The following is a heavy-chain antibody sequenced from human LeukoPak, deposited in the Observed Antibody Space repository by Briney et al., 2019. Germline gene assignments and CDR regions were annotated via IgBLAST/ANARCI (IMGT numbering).Heavy chain of an antibody. J-gene: IGHJ4*02. D-gene: IGHD1-7*01. CDR2: IYPSGST. V-gene: IGHV4-4*07. Sequence: PSETLSLTCTVSGGSISSDYWSWIRQPAGKGLEWIGRIYPSGSTNYNPSLKSRVTMSVDTSKNQFSLKITSVTAADTAVYYCARESGLTGTTLSDFWGQGTLVTVSS. CDR1: GGSISSDY. CDR3: ARESGLTGTTLSDF.